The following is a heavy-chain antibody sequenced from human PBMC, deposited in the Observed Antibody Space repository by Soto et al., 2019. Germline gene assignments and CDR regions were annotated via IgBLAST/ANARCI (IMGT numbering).Heavy chain of an antibody. D-gene: IGHD6-13*01. CDR2: IYYSGST. J-gene: IGHJ4*02. CDR3: VRDKLAAAPNFDY. V-gene: IGHV4-59*01. CDR1: GGSISSYY. Sequence: SETLSLTCTVSGGSISSYYWSWIRQPPGKGLEWIGYIYYSGSTNYNPSLKSRVTISVDTSKNQFSLKLSSVTAADTAVYYCVRDKLAAAPNFDYWGQGTLVTVSS.